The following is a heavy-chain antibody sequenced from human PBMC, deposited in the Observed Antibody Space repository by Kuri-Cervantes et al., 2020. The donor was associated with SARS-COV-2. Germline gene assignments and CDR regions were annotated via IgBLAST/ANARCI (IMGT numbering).Heavy chain of an antibody. Sequence: SETLSLTCTVSGDSINSGSYYCHWIRQTAGKGLEWIGHIYTGGSTNYNPSLKSRVTILGDRSKNQFSLTVTSVTAADTAVYYCARVQPLTIFGVVIIDAFDIWGQGTMVTVSS. CDR1: GDSINSGSYY. CDR3: ARVQPLTIFGVVIIDAFDI. CDR2: IYTGGST. V-gene: IGHV4-61*09. D-gene: IGHD3-3*01. J-gene: IGHJ3*02.